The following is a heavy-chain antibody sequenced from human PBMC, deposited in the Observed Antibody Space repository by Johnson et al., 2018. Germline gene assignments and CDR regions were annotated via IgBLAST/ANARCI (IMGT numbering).Heavy chain of an antibody. J-gene: IGHJ6*02. CDR3: ARGASGRYSGYYYAMDV. V-gene: IGHV3-72*01. CDR1: GFTFSDHY. CDR2: TRNKANSYTT. D-gene: IGHD1-26*01. Sequence: VELVESGGGLVQPGGSQRLSCAASGFTFSDHYMDWVRQAPGKGLEWVGRTRNKANSYTTEYAASVKGRFTILRDDSKNSLFLQMNSLKIEDTAGYYCARGASGRYSGYYYAMDVWGQGTTVTVSS.